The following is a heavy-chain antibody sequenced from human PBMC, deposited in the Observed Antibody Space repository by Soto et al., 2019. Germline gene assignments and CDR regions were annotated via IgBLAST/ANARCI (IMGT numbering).Heavy chain of an antibody. J-gene: IGHJ5*02. D-gene: IGHD4-17*01. V-gene: IGHV4-34*01. CDR1: GGSFSGYY. Sequence: SETLSLTCAVYGGSFSGYYWSWIHQPPGKGLEWIGEINHSGSTNYNPSLKSRVTISVDTSKNQFSLKLSSVTAADTAVYYCARRRKITTTVTTFDPWGQGTLVTVSS. CDR2: INHSGST. CDR3: ARRRKITTTVTTFDP.